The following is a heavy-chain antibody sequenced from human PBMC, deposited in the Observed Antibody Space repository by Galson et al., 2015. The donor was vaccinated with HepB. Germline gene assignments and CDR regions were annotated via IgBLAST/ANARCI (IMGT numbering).Heavy chain of an antibody. CDR3: AKDFPYDSSGYYSKGGPYYYYGMDV. Sequence: SLRLSCAASGFTFTASWMTWVRQSPGKGLEWVANIKQDGSENYYVDSVKGRFTISRDNAKNTLYLQMNSLRAEDTAVYYCAKDFPYDSSGYYSKGGPYYYYGMDVWGQGTTVTVSS. CDR1: GFTFTASW. CDR2: IKQDGSEN. D-gene: IGHD3-22*01. J-gene: IGHJ6*02. V-gene: IGHV3-7*03.